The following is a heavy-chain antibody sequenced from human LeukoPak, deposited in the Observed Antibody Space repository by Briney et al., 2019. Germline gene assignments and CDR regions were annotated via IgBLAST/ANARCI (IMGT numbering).Heavy chain of an antibody. CDR1: GGSIRSSSYY. D-gene: IGHD3-22*01. V-gene: IGHV4-39*01. CDR2: IYYSGST. J-gene: IGHJ4*02. Sequence: SETLSLTCTVSGGSIRSSSYYWGGIRQPPGKGLEWIGSIYYSGSTYYNPSLKSRVTISVDTSKNQVSLRLSSVTAADTAVYYCARARLDSSGRFDYWGQGTLVTVSS. CDR3: ARARLDSSGRFDY.